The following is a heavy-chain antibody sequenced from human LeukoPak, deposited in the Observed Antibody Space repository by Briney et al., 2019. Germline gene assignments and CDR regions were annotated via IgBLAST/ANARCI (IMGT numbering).Heavy chain of an antibody. CDR1: GFTFTSYS. CDR3: AKGGKWDVTPFDY. D-gene: IGHD1-26*01. Sequence: HPGGSLRLSCAASGFTFTSYSMNWVRQAPGKGLEWVSTISGGGGSTYYADSVKGRFTISRDNSKNTLYLQVNSLRAEDTAVYYCAKGGKWDVTPFDYWGQGTLVTVSP. V-gene: IGHV3-23*01. J-gene: IGHJ4*02. CDR2: ISGGGGST.